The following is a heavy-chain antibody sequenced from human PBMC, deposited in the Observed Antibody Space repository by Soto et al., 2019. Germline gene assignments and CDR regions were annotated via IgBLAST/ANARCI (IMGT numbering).Heavy chain of an antibody. CDR1: GGSISSGGYY. V-gene: IGHV4-31*03. D-gene: IGHD4-17*01. J-gene: IGHJ6*02. CDR3: ARVRLRTGYYYYYDMDV. CDR2: IYYSGST. Sequence: ASETPSLTCTVSGGSISSGGYYWSWIRQHPGKGLEWIGYIYYSGSTYYNPSLKSRVTISVDTSKNQFSLKLSSVTAADTAVYYCARVRLRTGYYYYYDMDVWGQGTTVTVSS.